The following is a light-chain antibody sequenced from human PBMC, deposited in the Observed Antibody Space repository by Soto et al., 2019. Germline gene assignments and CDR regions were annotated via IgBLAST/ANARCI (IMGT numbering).Light chain of an antibody. CDR2: GAS. J-gene: IGKJ2*01. V-gene: IGKV3-20*01. CDR1: QTVSSTY. Sequence: EIVLTPSPGTLSLSPGEGATLSCRASQTVSSTYLAWYQQKPGRAPSLLIHGASTRAAGIPDRFSASGSGTHFTLTINRLEPEDFAVYFCQQFGTSPYTFGQGTTVEIK. CDR3: QQFGTSPYT.